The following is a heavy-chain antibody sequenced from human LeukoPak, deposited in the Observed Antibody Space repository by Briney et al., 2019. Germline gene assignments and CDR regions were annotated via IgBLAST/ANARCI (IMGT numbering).Heavy chain of an antibody. CDR1: GGTFSSYA. J-gene: IGHJ4*02. V-gene: IGHV1-69*05. Sequence: ASVKVSCKASGGTFSSYAISWVRRAPGQGLEWMGGIIPIFGTANYAQKFQGRVTITTDESTSTAYMELSSLRSEDTAVYYCARALAYYDSSGYYYFDYWGQGTLVTVSS. CDR3: ARALAYYDSSGYYYFDY. D-gene: IGHD3-22*01. CDR2: IIPIFGTA.